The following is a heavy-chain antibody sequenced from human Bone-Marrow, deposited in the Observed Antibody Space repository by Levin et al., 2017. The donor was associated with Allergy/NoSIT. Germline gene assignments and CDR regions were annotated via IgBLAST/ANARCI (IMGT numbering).Heavy chain of an antibody. CDR3: ARHYYDSSGYYYVYFDY. D-gene: IGHD3-22*01. Sequence: PGGSLRLSCAASGFTFSSYSMNWVRQAPGKGLEWVSYISSSSSTIYYADSVKGRFTISRDNAKNSLYLQMNSLRAEDTAVYYCARHYYDSSGYYYVYFDYWGQGTLVTVSS. V-gene: IGHV3-48*04. CDR2: ISSSSSTI. CDR1: GFTFSSYS. J-gene: IGHJ4*02.